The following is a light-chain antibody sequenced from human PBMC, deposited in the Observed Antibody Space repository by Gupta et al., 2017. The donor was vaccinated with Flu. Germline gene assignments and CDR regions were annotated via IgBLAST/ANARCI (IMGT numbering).Light chain of an antibody. Sequence: QSVLTQPPSLSGAPGQRVTISCTGSSSNIGAGYDVHWYQQISGRAPRLLIYGGISGDSSRPSGVPARFSASRSGTSASLVITGLQVEDEADYYCQSHDSSLSAYVFGTGTKVTVL. CDR3: QSHDSSLSAYV. V-gene: IGLV1-40*01. J-gene: IGLJ1*01. CDR2: GDS. CDR1: SSNIGAGYD.